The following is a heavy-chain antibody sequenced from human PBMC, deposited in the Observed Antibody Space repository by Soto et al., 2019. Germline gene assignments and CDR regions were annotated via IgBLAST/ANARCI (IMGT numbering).Heavy chain of an antibody. CDR3: AKDRLHLGELSLYLDY. CDR2: ISYDGSNK. J-gene: IGHJ4*02. D-gene: IGHD3-16*02. CDR1: GFTFSSYG. V-gene: IGHV3-30*18. Sequence: QVQLVESGGGVVQPGRSLRLSCAPSGFTFSSYGMHWVRQAPGKGLEWVAVISYDGSNKYYADSVKGRFTISRDNSKNTLYLQMNSLRAEDTAVYYCAKDRLHLGELSLYLDYWGQGTLVTVSS.